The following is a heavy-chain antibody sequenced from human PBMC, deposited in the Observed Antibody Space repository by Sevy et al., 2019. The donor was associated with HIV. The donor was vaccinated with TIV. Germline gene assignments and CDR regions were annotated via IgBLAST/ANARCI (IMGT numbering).Heavy chain of an antibody. D-gene: IGHD3-10*01. CDR3: ARHCHGESPYYFDY. J-gene: IGHJ4*02. V-gene: IGHV4-39*01. CDR1: GDSISSSSYY. Sequence: SETLSLTCTVSGDSISSSSYYWGWIRQPPGKGLEWIGSIYYSGSTYYNPSLKSRVTISVDTSKNQFSLKLSSVTAADTAVYYCARHCHGESPYYFDYWGQGTLVTVSS. CDR2: IYYSGST.